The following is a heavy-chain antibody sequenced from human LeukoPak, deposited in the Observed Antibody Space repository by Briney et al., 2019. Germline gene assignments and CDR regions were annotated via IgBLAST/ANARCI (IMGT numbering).Heavy chain of an antibody. J-gene: IGHJ4*02. CDR2: ISTDGSTK. D-gene: IGHD1-26*01. CDR3: ARSTYSGSQSSF. V-gene: IGHV3-74*01. CDR1: GFTFSSYS. Sequence: GGSLRLSCAASGFTFSSYSMNWVRQAPGKGLVWVSRISTDGSTKNYADFVKGRFTISTDNTNNTLFLQMNSLRAEDTALYYCARSTYSGSQSSFWGQGTLVTVSS.